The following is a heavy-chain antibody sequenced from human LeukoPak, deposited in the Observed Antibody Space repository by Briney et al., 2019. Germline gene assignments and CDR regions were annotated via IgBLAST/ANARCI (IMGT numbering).Heavy chain of an antibody. CDR2: IYYSGST. Sequence: PSETLSLTCTVSGGSISSGGYYWSWIRQHPGKGLEWIGYIYYSGSTYYNPSLKSRVTISVDTSKNQFSLKLSSVTAADTAVYYCARGPYYYDSSGYPNPYYFDYWGQGTLVTVSS. CDR1: GGSISSGGYY. D-gene: IGHD3-22*01. V-gene: IGHV4-31*03. CDR3: ARGPYYYDSSGYPNPYYFDY. J-gene: IGHJ4*02.